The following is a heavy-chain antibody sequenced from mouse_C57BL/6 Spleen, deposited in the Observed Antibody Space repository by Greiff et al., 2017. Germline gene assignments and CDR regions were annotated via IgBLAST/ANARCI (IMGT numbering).Heavy chain of an antibody. CDR1: GYTFTSYG. J-gene: IGHJ4*01. CDR2: IYPRSGNT. Sequence: VQLQQSGAELARPGASVKLSCKASGYTFTSYGISWVKQRTGQGLEWIGEIYPRSGNTYYNEKFKGKATLTADKSSSTAYMEIRVLTSEDSAVYFCARGTTVVADYYAMAYWGQGTSV. V-gene: IGHV1-81*01. D-gene: IGHD1-1*01. CDR3: ARGTTVVADYYAMAY.